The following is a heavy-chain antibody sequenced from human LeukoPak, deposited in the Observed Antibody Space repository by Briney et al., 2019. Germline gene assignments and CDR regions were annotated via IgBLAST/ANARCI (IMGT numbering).Heavy chain of an antibody. CDR3: ARYGDHDTSGYYYAFDY. Sequence: SETLSLTCTVSGGSISGYYWSWIPQPPGKALEWIGYIYTSGSTNYNPSLKSRVTISVDTSKTHFSLKLSSVTAADTAVYYCARYGDHDTSGYYYAFDYWGQGTLVTVSS. J-gene: IGHJ4*02. V-gene: IGHV4-4*09. D-gene: IGHD3-22*01. CDR1: GGSISGYY. CDR2: IYTSGST.